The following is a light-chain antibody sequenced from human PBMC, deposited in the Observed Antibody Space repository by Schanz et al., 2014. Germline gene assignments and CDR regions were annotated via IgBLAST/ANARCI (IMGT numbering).Light chain of an antibody. J-gene: IGLJ2*01. Sequence: QSVLTQPPSASGTPGQRVTISCSGSSSNIGSNTVNWYQQLPGMAPKLLIYSNNQRPSGVPDRFSGSKSATSASLAITGLQAEDEGDYYCHSYDSFLSAVVFGGGTKLTVL. CDR2: SNN. V-gene: IGLV1-44*01. CDR1: SSNIGSNT. CDR3: HSYDSFLSAVV.